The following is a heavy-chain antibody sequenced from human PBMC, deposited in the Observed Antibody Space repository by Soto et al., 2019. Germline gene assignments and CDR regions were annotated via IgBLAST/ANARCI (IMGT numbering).Heavy chain of an antibody. J-gene: IGHJ4*01. CDR3: AREGAVAGTSFDH. CDR2: INVSDGST. Sequence: ASVEVSCKASGYPLTSYYRHWVRQAPGQGPEWMGRINVSDGSTRYAQKFQGRVTMTREMSTSTVYMELSRLRSEDTAVYYCAREGAVAGTSFDHWGQGTLVTVSS. D-gene: IGHD6-19*01. CDR1: GYPLTSYY. V-gene: IGHV1-46*01.